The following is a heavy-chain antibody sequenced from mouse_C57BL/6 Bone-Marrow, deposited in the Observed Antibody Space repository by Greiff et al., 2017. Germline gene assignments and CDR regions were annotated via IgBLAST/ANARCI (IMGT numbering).Heavy chain of an antibody. V-gene: IGHV1-55*01. CDR1: GYTFTSYW. CDR2: IYPGSGST. J-gene: IGHJ3*01. Sequence: QVQLQQPGAELVKPGASVKMSCKASGYTFTSYWITWVKQRPGQGLEWSGDIYPGSGSTNYNEKFKSKATLTVDTSSSTAYMQLSSLTSEDSAVYYCAREGNYYGSSYWFAYWGQGTLVTVSA. D-gene: IGHD1-1*01. CDR3: AREGNYYGSSYWFAY.